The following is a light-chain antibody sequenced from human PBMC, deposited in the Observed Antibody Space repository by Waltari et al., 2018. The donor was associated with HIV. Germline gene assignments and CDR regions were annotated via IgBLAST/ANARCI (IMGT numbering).Light chain of an antibody. CDR2: ASS. V-gene: IGKV1-27*01. Sequence: DIEMSQVPSSLSASVGDRVTITCRASRDIINDLAWYQQKPGEVPKLLIYASSSLRSGVPSRFRGSGSGTDFTLTINGLQPEDVASYYCQNYDSAPVAFGQGTRLEI. J-gene: IGKJ5*01. CDR1: RDIIND. CDR3: QNYDSAPVA.